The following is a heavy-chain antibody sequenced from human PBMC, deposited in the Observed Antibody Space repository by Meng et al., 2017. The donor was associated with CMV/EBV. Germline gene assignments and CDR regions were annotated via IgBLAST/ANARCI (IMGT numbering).Heavy chain of an antibody. CDR2: INHSGST. J-gene: IGHJ5*02. V-gene: IGHV4-34*01. Sequence: SETLSLTCAVYGGSFSGYYWSWIRQPPGKGLEWIGEINHSGSTNYNPSLKSRVTISVDTSKNQFSLKLSSVTAADTAVYYCARGLLVHPLHNWFDPWGQGTLVTVSS. CDR1: GGSFSGYY. D-gene: IGHD2-8*02. CDR3: ARGLLVHPLHNWFDP.